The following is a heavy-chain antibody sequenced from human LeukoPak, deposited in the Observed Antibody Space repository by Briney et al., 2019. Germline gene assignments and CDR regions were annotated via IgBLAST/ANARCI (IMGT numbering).Heavy chain of an antibody. CDR1: GYTLTELS. CDR2: FDPEDGET. V-gene: IGHV1-24*01. J-gene: IGHJ4*02. CDR3: ARVTAAYFDY. Sequence: ASVRVSCKVSGYTLTELSMHWVRQAPGKGLEWMGGFDPEDGETIYAQKFQGRVTMTRDTSISTAYMELSRLRSDDTAVYYCARVTAAYFDYWGQGTLVTVSS. D-gene: IGHD2-2*01.